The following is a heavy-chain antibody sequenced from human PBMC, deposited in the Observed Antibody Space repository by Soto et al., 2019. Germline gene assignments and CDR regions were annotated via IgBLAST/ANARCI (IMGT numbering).Heavy chain of an antibody. J-gene: IGHJ4*02. Sequence: GGSLRLSCAASGFTFSLYSMIWVRQAPGKGLEWVASTTSSSSYIYYEDSLKGRFTISRDNAKNSLFLQLDSLRAEDTAVYFCVRARSTDSRPDYWGQGTLVTVSS. CDR3: VRARSTDSRPDY. D-gene: IGHD3-22*01. CDR1: GFTFSLYS. V-gene: IGHV3-21*01. CDR2: TTSSSSYI.